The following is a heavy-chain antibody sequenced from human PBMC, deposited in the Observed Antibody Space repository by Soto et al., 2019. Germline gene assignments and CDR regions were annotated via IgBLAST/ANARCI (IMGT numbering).Heavy chain of an antibody. J-gene: IGHJ5*01. CDR3: ASMIGDPVLSFDS. D-gene: IGHD3-10*02. V-gene: IGHV4-59*01. Sequence: QVQLQESGPGLVKPSETLSLTCTVSGGSISSYYWSWIRQPPGKGLEWIGFIFYSGSTSYNPSLKSRVTISIATSEYQCSLKLNSVTAADTAVYYCASMIGDPVLSFDSWGQGTLVAVSS. CDR2: IFYSGST. CDR1: GGSISSYY.